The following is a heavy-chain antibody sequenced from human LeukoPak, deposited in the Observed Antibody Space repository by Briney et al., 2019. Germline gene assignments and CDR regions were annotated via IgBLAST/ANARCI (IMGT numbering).Heavy chain of an antibody. CDR2: IWYDGSNK. V-gene: IGHV3-33*06. CDR3: AKDAHWELDALDI. CDR1: GFTFSSYG. D-gene: IGHD1-26*01. J-gene: IGHJ3*02. Sequence: GGSLRLSCAASGFTFSSYGMHWVRQAPGKGLEWVAVIWYDGSNKYYADSVKGRFTISRDNSKNTLYLQMNSLRAEDTAVYYCAKDAHWELDALDIWGQGTMVTVSS.